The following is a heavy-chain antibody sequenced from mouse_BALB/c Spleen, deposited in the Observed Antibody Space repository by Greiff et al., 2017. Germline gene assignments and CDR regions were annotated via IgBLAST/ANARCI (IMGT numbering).Heavy chain of an antibody. Sequence: QVQLQQPGAELVMPGASVKMSCKASGYTFTDYWMHWVKQRPGQGLEWIGAIDTSDSYTSYNQKFKGKATLTVDESSSTAYMQRSSLTSEDSAVYYCARGGTSYAMDYWGQGTSVTVSS. CDR2: IDTSDSYT. D-gene: IGHD4-1*01. J-gene: IGHJ4*01. CDR3: ARGGTSYAMDY. CDR1: GYTFTDYW. V-gene: IGHV1-69*01.